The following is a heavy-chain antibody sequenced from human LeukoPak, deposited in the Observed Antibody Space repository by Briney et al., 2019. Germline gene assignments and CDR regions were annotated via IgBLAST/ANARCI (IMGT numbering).Heavy chain of an antibody. CDR1: GFTSADYA. Sequence: GGSLRLSCAASGFTSADYAMSWVRQVPGKGLEWVSGINWNGGSTGYADSVKGRFTISRDNAKNSLYLQMNGLRAEDTALYYCARAGGEDYYYGMDVWGQGTTVTVSS. CDR2: INWNGGST. J-gene: IGHJ6*02. V-gene: IGHV3-20*04. D-gene: IGHD3-10*01. CDR3: ARAGGEDYYYGMDV.